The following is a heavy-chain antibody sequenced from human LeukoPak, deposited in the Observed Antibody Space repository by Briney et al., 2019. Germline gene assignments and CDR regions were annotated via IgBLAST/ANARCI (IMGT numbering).Heavy chain of an antibody. CDR2: IYYSGYT. CDR3: ARVYYHGSGSNYFDY. Sequence: SETLSLTCTVSGGSIGSNNYYWGWIRQPPGKGLEWIGSIYYSGYTYYNPSLKSRVTISVDTSKNQFSLKLSSVTAADTAVYYCARVYYHGSGSNYFDYWGQGTLVTVSS. CDR1: GGSIGSNNYY. D-gene: IGHD3-10*01. J-gene: IGHJ4*02. V-gene: IGHV4-39*01.